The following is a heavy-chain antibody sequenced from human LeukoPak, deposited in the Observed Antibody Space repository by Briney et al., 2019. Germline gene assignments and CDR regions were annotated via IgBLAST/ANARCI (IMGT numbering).Heavy chain of an antibody. D-gene: IGHD2-21*02. Sequence: ASVKVSCKASGYTFSNYDMNWVRQAPGQGLEWMGWINTKTGNPTYAQGFTGRFVFSLETSVSTTYLQISSLKADDTAVYYCARDQRYCGGDCYDAFDIWGQGTMVTVSS. V-gene: IGHV7-4-1*02. CDR2: INTKTGNP. CDR3: ARDQRYCGGDCYDAFDI. J-gene: IGHJ3*02. CDR1: GYTFSNYD.